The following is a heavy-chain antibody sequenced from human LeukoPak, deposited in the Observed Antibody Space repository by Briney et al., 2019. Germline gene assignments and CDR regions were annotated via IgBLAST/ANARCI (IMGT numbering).Heavy chain of an antibody. D-gene: IGHD6-19*01. CDR2: ISWNSGSI. CDR1: GFTFDDYA. V-gene: IGHV3-9*03. J-gene: IGHJ3*02. CDR3: AKDWGGRSGWLAAFDI. Sequence: GRSLRLSCAASGFTFDDYAMHWVRQAPGKGLEWVSGISWNSGSIGYADSVKGRFTISRDNAKNSLYLQMNSLRAEDMALYYCAKDWGGRSGWLAAFDIWGQGTMVTVSS.